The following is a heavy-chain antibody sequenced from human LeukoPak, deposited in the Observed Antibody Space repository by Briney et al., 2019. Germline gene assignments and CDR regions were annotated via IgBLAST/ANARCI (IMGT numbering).Heavy chain of an antibody. Sequence: SVKVPCKASGGTFSSYAISWVRQAPGQGLEWMGGIIPIFGTANYAQKFQGRVTITADKSTSTAYMELSSLRSEDTAVYYCARAAPLPGSGSYFDYWGQGTLVTVSS. CDR1: GGTFSSYA. D-gene: IGHD3-10*01. CDR2: IIPIFGTA. V-gene: IGHV1-69*06. J-gene: IGHJ4*02. CDR3: ARAAPLPGSGSYFDY.